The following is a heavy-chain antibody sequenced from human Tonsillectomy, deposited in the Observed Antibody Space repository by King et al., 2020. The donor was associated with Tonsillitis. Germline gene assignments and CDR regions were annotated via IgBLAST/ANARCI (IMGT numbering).Heavy chain of an antibody. J-gene: IGHJ4*02. CDR1: GFDFSSYG. V-gene: IGHV3-30*02. CDR2: IWGDGTNK. Sequence: VQLVESGGGVVQPGGSLILSCTSSGFDFSSYGMHWVRQAPDKGLEWVAFIWGDGTNKYYADYVRGRFTISRDNSENTLFLQMNSLRGEDTAVYYCATVSKDLRGYDCPFYYWGQGTLVSVSS. CDR3: ATVSKDLRGYDCPFYY. D-gene: IGHD5-12*01.